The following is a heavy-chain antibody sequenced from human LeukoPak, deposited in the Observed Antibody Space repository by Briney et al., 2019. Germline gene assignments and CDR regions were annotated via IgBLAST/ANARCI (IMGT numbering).Heavy chain of an antibody. CDR3: ARGGMTIFGVVIGRAFDY. J-gene: IGHJ4*02. D-gene: IGHD3-3*01. CDR1: GGSFSGYY. V-gene: IGHV4-34*01. Sequence: SETPSLTCAVYGGSFSGYYWSWIRQPPGKGLEWIGEINHSGSTNYNPSLKSRVTISVDTSKNQFSLKLSSVTAADTAVYYCARGGMTIFGVVIGRAFDYWGQGTLVTVSS. CDR2: INHSGST.